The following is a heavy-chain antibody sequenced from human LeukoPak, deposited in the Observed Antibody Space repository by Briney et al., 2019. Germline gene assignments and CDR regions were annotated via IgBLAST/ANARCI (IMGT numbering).Heavy chain of an antibody. J-gene: IGHJ4*02. D-gene: IGHD6-13*01. CDR1: GFTFKTHW. CDR2: VKQDGGVK. V-gene: IGHV3-7*02. Sequence: TGGSLRLSCAASGFTFKTHWMTWVRQAPGKGLEWVANVKQDGGVKNYVDSVKGRFTISRDNAKNSLYPQMNSLRAEDTAVYYCAKGSSSLGWYWGQGTLVTVSS. CDR3: AKGSSSLGWY.